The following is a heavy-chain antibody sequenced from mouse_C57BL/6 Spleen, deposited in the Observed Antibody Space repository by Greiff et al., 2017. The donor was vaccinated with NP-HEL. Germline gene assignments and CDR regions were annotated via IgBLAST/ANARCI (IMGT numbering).Heavy chain of an antibody. Sequence: EVQRVESGPGLVKPSQSLSLTCSVTGYSITSGYYWNWIRQFPGNKLEWMGYISYDGSNNYNPSLKNRISITRDRTKNQFFLKLNYVTNEDTATYYWAREDRWLLEDAYWGQGALVTVYA. J-gene: IGHJ3*01. V-gene: IGHV3-6*01. D-gene: IGHD2-3*01. CDR3: AREDRWLLEDAY. CDR2: ISYDGSN. CDR1: GYSITSGYY.